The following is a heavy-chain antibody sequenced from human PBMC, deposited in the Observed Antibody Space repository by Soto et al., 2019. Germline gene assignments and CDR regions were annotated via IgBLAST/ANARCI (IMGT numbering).Heavy chain of an antibody. J-gene: IGHJ6*02. CDR1: GGTFSSYA. D-gene: IGHD2-2*02. Sequence: ASVKVSCKASGGTFSSYAISWVRQAPGQGLEWMGWISAYNGNTNYAQKLQGRVTMTTDTSTSTAYMELRSLRSDDTAVYYCARGKRYCSSTSCYTTDYYYYGMDVWGQGTTVTVSS. V-gene: IGHV1-18*01. CDR2: ISAYNGNT. CDR3: ARGKRYCSSTSCYTTDYYYYGMDV.